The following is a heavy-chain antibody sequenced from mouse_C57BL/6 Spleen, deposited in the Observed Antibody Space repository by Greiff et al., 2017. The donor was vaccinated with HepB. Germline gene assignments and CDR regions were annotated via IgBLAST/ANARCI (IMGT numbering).Heavy chain of an antibody. V-gene: IGHV5-4*01. CDR1: GFTFSSYA. J-gene: IGHJ4*01. Sequence: EVKLVESGGGLVKPGGSLKLSCAASGFTFSSYAMSWVRQTPEKRLEWVATISDGGSYTYYPDNVKGRFTISRDNAKNNLYLQMSHLKSEDTAMYYCARDGPLQGAMDYWGQGTSVTVSS. CDR2: ISDGGSYT. CDR3: ARDGPLQGAMDY.